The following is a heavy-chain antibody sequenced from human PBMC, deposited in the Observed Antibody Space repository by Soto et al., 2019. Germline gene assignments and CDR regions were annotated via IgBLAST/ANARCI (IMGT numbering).Heavy chain of an antibody. V-gene: IGHV3-30*03. CDR3: ARDWETSATGLIDS. Sequence: QVQLVESGGGVVQPGRSLRLSCAASESTFSNSGMHWVRQAPGKGLKWVAVISNDGSDKYYADSVEGRFTISRDNSKNTLYLQTSSLTTDDTAMYYCARDWETSATGLIDSWGQGTLVTVSS. J-gene: IGHJ4*02. CDR1: ESTFSNSG. CDR2: ISNDGSDK. D-gene: IGHD3-9*01.